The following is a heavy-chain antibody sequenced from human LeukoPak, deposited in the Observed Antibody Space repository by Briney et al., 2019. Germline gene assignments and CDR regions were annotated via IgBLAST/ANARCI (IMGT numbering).Heavy chain of an antibody. V-gene: IGHV3-21*01. CDR1: GFTFSSYS. CDR3: AREEAGDFNVFDY. D-gene: IGHD2-21*02. Sequence: VGSLRLSCAASGFTFSSYSTNWVRQAPGKGLEWFSSISSSSSYIYYADSVKGRFTISRDNAKNSLYLQMNSLRAEDTAVYYCAREEAGDFNVFDYWGQGTLVTVSS. CDR2: ISSSSSYI. J-gene: IGHJ4*02.